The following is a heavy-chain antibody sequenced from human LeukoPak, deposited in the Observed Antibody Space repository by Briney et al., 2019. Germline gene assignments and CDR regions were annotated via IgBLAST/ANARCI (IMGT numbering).Heavy chain of an antibody. CDR3: AKASQYYYGSGSYIPVDY. J-gene: IGHJ4*02. CDR1: GFTFSSYG. Sequence: PGGTLRLSCAASGFTFSSYGMSWVRQAPGKGLEWASAISGSGGSTYYADSVKGRFTISRDNSKNTLYLQMNSLRAEDTAVYYCAKASQYYYGSGSYIPVDYWGQGTLVTVSS. V-gene: IGHV3-23*01. CDR2: ISGSGGST. D-gene: IGHD3-10*01.